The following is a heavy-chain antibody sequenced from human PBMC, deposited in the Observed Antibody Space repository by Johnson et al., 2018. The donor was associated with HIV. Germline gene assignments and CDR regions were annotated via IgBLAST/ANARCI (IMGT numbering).Heavy chain of an antibody. CDR2: ISYDGNNK. J-gene: IGHJ3*02. CDR3: ARAGIAARPPTRPPDAFDI. CDR1: GFTFSSYA. V-gene: IGHV3-30-3*01. D-gene: IGHD6-6*01. Sequence: VQLVESGGGVVQPGGSLRLSCAASGFTFSSYAMHCVRQAPGKGLEWVAVISYDGNNKFQADSVKGRFTISRDNSKNTLYLQMNSLRAEDTAVYYCARAGIAARPPTRPPDAFDIWGQGTMVTVSS.